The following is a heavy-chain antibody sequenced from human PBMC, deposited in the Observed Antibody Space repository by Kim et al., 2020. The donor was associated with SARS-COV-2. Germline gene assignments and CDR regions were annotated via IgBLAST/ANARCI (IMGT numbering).Heavy chain of an antibody. D-gene: IGHD6-19*01. Sequence: GGSLRLSCAASGFTFSSYSMNWVRQAPGKGLEWVSSISSSSSYIYYADSVKGRFTISRDNAKNSLYLQMNSLRAEDTAVYYCARDPGIAVAGGRPNYYYYGMDVWGQGTTVTVSS. J-gene: IGHJ6*02. CDR2: ISSSSSYI. V-gene: IGHV3-21*01. CDR3: ARDPGIAVAGGRPNYYYYGMDV. CDR1: GFTFSSYS.